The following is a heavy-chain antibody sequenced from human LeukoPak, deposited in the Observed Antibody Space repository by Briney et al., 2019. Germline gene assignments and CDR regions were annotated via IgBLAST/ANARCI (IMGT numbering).Heavy chain of an antibody. Sequence: SETLSLTCTVSGGSISSYYWSWIRQPPGKGLEWIGYIYTSGSTNYNPSLKSRFTISVDTSKNQFSLKLSSVTAADTAVYYCARQSTYYDFWSGYYVPPNYYYYYMDVWGKGTTVTVSS. CDR2: IYTSGST. CDR1: GGSISSYY. V-gene: IGHV4-4*09. J-gene: IGHJ6*03. CDR3: ARQSTYYDFWSGYYVPPNYYYYYMDV. D-gene: IGHD3-3*01.